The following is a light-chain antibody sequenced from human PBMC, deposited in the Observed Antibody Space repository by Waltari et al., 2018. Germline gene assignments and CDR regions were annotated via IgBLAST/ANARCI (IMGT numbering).Light chain of an antibody. J-gene: IGLJ2*01. CDR3: NSRDSSGHHLV. CDR1: SLRSYY. Sequence: SSELTQDPAVSVALGQTVRITCQGDSLRSYYASWYQQKPGQAPVLVIYGKNNRPSGIPDRFSGSSSGNTASLTITGAQAEDEADYYGNSRDSSGHHLVFGGGTKLTVL. V-gene: IGLV3-19*01. CDR2: GKN.